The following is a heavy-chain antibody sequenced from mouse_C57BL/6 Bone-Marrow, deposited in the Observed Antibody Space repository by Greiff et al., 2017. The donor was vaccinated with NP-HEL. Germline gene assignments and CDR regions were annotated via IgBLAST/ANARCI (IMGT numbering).Heavy chain of an antibody. J-gene: IGHJ1*03. CDR2: IYPGDGDT. Sequence: QVQLQQSGPELVKPGASVKISCKASGYAFSSSWMNWVKQRPGKGLEWIGRIYPGDGDTNYNGKFKGKATLTADKSSSTAYMQLSSLTSEDSAVYFCARSHFYYGSSSWYFDVWGTGTTVTVSS. CDR3: ARSHFYYGSSSWYFDV. CDR1: GYAFSSSW. V-gene: IGHV1-82*01. D-gene: IGHD1-1*01.